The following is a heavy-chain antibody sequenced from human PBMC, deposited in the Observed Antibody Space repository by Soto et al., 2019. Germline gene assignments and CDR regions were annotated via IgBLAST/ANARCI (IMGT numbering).Heavy chain of an antibody. CDR3: ARDYADHDAFDI. V-gene: IGHV3-74*01. J-gene: IGHJ3*02. CDR1: GFTFSSYW. CDR2: INSDGSST. D-gene: IGHD3-16*01. Sequence: EVQLVESGGGLVQPGGSLRLSCAASGFTFSSYWMHWVRQAPGKGLVWVSRINSDGSSTSYADSVKGRFTISRDNAKNTLYMQMNSLRAEDTAVYYCARDYADHDAFDIWGQGTMVTVSS.